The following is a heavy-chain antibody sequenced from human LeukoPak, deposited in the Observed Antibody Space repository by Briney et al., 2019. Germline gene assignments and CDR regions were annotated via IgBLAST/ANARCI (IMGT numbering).Heavy chain of an antibody. CDR3: SQLSRGF. Sequence: TPGGPLRLSCVASGFTLSYAWVSWVRQAPGRGLECVGRIKPKSEGGTTDYTEPRNVRFTVSGDDSKNTMYLEMNNLKTEDTGLYYCSQLSRGFWGQGTQVTVSS. D-gene: IGHD3-22*01. J-gene: IGHJ4*02. CDR1: GFTLSYAW. V-gene: IGHV3-15*01. CDR2: IKPKSEGGTT.